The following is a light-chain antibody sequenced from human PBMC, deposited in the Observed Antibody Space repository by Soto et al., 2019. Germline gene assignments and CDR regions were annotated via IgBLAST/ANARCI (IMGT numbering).Light chain of an antibody. CDR1: QSITSSY. Sequence: PGDRATLSCRTSQSITSSYLAWYQQRPSQAPRLLIYGASSRATGIPDRFSGSGSGTDFTLTISRLEPEDFAVYYCQQYNSSPPMYTFGQGTKLEIK. CDR2: GAS. CDR3: QQYNSSPPMYT. J-gene: IGKJ2*01. V-gene: IGKV3-20*01.